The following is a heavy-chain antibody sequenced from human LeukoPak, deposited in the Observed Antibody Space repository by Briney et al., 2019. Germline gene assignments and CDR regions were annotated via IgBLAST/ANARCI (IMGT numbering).Heavy chain of an antibody. V-gene: IGHV4-59*01. CDR1: GGSIRNYY. Sequence: SSETLSLTCTVSGGSIRNYYWSWLRQPPGKGLEWIGYIYYSGSTNYNPSLKSRVTISVDTSKNQFSLKLSSVTAADTAVYYCARVYYSSSYDYWYFDLWGRGTLVTVSS. J-gene: IGHJ2*01. CDR3: ARVYYSSSYDYWYFDL. CDR2: IYYSGST. D-gene: IGHD6-13*01.